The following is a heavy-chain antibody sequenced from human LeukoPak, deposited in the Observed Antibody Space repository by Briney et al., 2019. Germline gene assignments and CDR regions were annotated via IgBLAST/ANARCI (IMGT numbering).Heavy chain of an antibody. CDR1: GFTFSRYA. J-gene: IGHJ4*02. CDR2: ISDSGGST. V-gene: IGHV3-23*01. D-gene: IGHD3-10*01. Sequence: GGSLRLSCAASGFTFSRYATSWVRQAPGKGLEWVSSISDSGGSTYYADSVKGRFTISRDNSKNTLYLQMNSLRAEDTAVYYCARGDLLIGYWGQGTLVTVSS. CDR3: ARGDLLIGY.